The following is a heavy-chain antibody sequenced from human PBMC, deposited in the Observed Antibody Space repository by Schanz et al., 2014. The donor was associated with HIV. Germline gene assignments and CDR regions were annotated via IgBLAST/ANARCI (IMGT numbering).Heavy chain of an antibody. CDR2: ISAHNVNT. CDR3: ARDLSLASSTPTLAFDI. D-gene: IGHD2-2*01. J-gene: IGHJ3*02. CDR1: GYTFTSYY. Sequence: QVQVVQSGAAVKKPGASVKVSCKASGYTFTSYYMHWVRQAPGQGLEWMGWISAHNVNTNYAQNFQGRVTMTTDTSTSTAYMELRSLTSDDTAVYYCARDLSLASSTPTLAFDIWGQGTMVTVSS. V-gene: IGHV1-18*04.